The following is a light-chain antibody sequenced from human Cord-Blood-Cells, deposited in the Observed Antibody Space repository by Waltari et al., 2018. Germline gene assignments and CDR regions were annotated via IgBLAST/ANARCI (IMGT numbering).Light chain of an antibody. V-gene: IGKV1-NL1*01. CDR2: AAS. J-gene: IGKJ2*01. Sequence: DIQMPQSPSSLSASVGDSGTITCRASQGISNSLAWYQQKPGKAPKLLLYAASRLESGVPSRFSGSGSGTDYTLTISSLQPEDFATYYCQQYYSTPYTFGQGTKLEIK. CDR1: QGISNS. CDR3: QQYYSTPYT.